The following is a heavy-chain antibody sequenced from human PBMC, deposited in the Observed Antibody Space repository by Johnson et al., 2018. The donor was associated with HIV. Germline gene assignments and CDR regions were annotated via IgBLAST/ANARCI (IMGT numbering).Heavy chain of an antibody. Sequence: QVQLVESGGGLVQPGGSLRLSCAASGFTFSSYAMHWVRQAPGKGLEWVAVISYDGSNKYYAESVKGRFTISRDNSKNTLYLQMNSLRAEDTAVYYCARDRVENYYGSGSYYDAFDIWGQGTMVTVSS. V-gene: IGHV3-30-3*01. CDR3: ARDRVENYYGSGSYYDAFDI. D-gene: IGHD3-10*01. CDR2: ISYDGSNK. CDR1: GFTFSSYA. J-gene: IGHJ3*02.